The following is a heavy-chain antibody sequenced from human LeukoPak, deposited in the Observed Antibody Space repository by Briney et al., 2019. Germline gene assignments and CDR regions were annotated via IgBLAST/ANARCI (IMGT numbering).Heavy chain of an antibody. Sequence: QPGGSLRLSCAASGFTFSIYGMHWVRQAPGKGLEWVAFIRNDESNNYYADSVKGRFTISRDDSKNTLYLRMNSLRAEDTSVYFCTKAPPYSSSPEYFQHWGQGTLVTVSS. J-gene: IGHJ1*01. V-gene: IGHV3-30*02. D-gene: IGHD6-6*01. CDR1: GFTFSIYG. CDR2: IRNDESNN. CDR3: TKAPPYSSSPEYFQH.